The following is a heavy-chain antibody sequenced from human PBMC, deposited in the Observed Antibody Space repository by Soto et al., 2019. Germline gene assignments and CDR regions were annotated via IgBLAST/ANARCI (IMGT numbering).Heavy chain of an antibody. J-gene: IGHJ6*02. CDR3: ARQYGMDV. CDR1: RFSFSEDW. V-gene: IGHV3-74*01. CDR2: ITSDGRGT. Sequence: EVQLVESGGGLVQPGGSLRLSGVGSRFSFSEDWMHWLRLAPGKGLEWVSRITSDGRGTTYADSVKGRFTISRDNAKNTLYLQMNSLRVEDTALYYCARQYGMDVWGQGTTVTVSS.